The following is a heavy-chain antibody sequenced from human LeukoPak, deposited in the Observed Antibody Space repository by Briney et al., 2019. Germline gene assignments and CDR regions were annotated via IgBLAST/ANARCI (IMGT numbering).Heavy chain of an antibody. V-gene: IGHV5-51*01. CDR1: GYSFTSYW. CDR3: ARAPSLNSYYYDSRGVFDY. CDR2: IYPGDSDT. D-gene: IGHD3-22*01. J-gene: IGHJ4*02. Sequence: GESLKISCKGSGYSFTSYWIGWVRQMPGKGLEWMGIIYPGDSDTRYSPSFQGQVTISADKSISTAYLQWSSLKASDTAMYYCARAPSLNSYYYDSRGVFDYWGQGTLVTVSS.